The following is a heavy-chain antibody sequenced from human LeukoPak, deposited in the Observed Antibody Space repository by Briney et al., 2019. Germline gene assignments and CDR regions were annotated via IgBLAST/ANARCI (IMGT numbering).Heavy chain of an antibody. CDR1: GFTFSSYS. V-gene: IGHV3-21*01. Sequence: GGSLRLSCAASGFTFSSYSMNWVRQAPGKGLEWVSSISSSSRYIYYADSVKGRFTISRDDAKNSLYLQMNSLRAEDTAVYYCARDLFPSTTAYFDYWGQGALVTVSS. CDR2: ISSSSRYI. D-gene: IGHD4-11*01. J-gene: IGHJ4*02. CDR3: ARDLFPSTTAYFDY.